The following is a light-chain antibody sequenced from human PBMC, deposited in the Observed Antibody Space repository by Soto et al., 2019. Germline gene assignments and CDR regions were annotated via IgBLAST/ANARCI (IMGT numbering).Light chain of an antibody. J-gene: IGKJ1*01. CDR3: QQYNTYST. CDR1: QSIVGW. V-gene: IGKV1-5*03. Sequence: DIQITQSPSILSASVGDRVTITCRASQSIVGWLAWYQQKPGKAPKLLIYKASSLQTGVPSRFRGSGSETEFTLTISSMKPDDFATDYCQQYNTYSTFGQGNKGDIK. CDR2: KAS.